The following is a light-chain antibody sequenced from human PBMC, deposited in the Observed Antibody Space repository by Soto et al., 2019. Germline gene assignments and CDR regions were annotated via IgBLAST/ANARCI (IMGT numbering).Light chain of an antibody. J-gene: IGKJ2*01. CDR3: QQSYRSPYN. CDR2: VAS. Sequence: IQMTQSPSSLSASVGDSVTVTCRASQSINIYLNWYQQKPGKAPTLLIYVASSLQSVVPSRFTGGGSRTDFTLTISSLQPEDFATYYCQQSYRSPYNFGQGTKLEIK. V-gene: IGKV1-39*01. CDR1: QSINIY.